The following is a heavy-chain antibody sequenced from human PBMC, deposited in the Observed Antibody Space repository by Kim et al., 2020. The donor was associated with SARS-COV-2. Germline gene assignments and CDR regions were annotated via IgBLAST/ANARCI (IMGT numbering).Heavy chain of an antibody. CDR2: IYSGGST. CDR3: ARASNEAVHGTLNY. V-gene: IGHV3-66*01. Sequence: GGSLRLSCAASGFTVSSNYMSWVRQAPGKGLEWVSVIYSGGSTSYADSVKDRFTISRDSSKNTLYLQMESLRAEDTAVYYCARASNEAVHGTLNYWGQGT. D-gene: IGHD6-19*01. J-gene: IGHJ4*02. CDR1: GFTVSSNY.